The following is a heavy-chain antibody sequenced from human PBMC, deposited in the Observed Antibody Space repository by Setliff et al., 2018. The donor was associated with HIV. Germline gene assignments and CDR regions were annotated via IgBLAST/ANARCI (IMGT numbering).Heavy chain of an antibody. CDR3: ARGLWFGGSYWFDP. V-gene: IGHV4-61*02. Sequence: SETLSLTCTVSGGSISSVSYYWSWIRQPAGKGLEWIGRIYTSGITNYNPSLKSRVTMSIDTSKNQFSLKLSSVTAADTAVYYCARGLWFGGSYWFDPWGQGTLVTSPQ. J-gene: IGHJ5*02. CDR1: GGSISSVSYY. CDR2: IYTSGIT. D-gene: IGHD3-10*01.